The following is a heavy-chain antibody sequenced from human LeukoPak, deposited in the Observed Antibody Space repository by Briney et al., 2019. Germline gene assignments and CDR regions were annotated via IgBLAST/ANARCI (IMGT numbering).Heavy chain of an antibody. CDR1: GFTFSTYG. CDR3: ATYSGYDRIFDH. J-gene: IGHJ4*02. V-gene: IGHV3-48*01. Sequence: GGSLRLSCAASGFTFSTYGMIWVRHAPGKGLEWVSYISGSSSAIYYTDSVKGRFTISRDNAKKSVYLQMNGLRAEDTAVYYCATYSGYDRIFDHWGQGTLVTVSS. D-gene: IGHD5-12*01. CDR2: ISGSSSAI.